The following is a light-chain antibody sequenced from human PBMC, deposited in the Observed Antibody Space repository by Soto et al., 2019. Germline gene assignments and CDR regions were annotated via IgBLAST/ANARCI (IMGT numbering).Light chain of an antibody. CDR1: QSVSSSY. Sequence: EIVLTQSPGTLSLSPGERATLSCRASQSVSSSYLAWYQQKPGRAPRLLIHDVSRRATGIPDRFSGSGSGTDFTLTISRLEPEDFAVYYCQQYGNSPWAFGQGTKVEI. CDR2: DVS. J-gene: IGKJ1*01. CDR3: QQYGNSPWA. V-gene: IGKV3-20*01.